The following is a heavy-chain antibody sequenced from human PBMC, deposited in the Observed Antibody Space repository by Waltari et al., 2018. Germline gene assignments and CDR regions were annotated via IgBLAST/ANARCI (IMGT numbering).Heavy chain of an antibody. D-gene: IGHD6-6*01. CDR2: IKDAGGWT. Sequence: EVQVLESGGGLVQPGGSLRLSCAASGFTFSTYAMGWVRQAPGKGLWWLSAIKDAGGWTSHADSVRGRFTISRDNSKNILYLQMNDLRVEDTAIYYCAKYANPSSYLDYWGQGTLVTVSS. J-gene: IGHJ4*02. V-gene: IGHV3-23*01. CDR3: AKYANPSSYLDY. CDR1: GFTFSTYA.